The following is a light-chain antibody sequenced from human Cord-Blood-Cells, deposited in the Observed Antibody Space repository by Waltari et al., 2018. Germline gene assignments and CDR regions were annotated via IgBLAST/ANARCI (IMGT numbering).Light chain of an antibody. CDR3: CSYASSSTLV. CDR2: EVS. CDR1: SSDVGSYNL. Sequence: QSALTQPASVSGSPGQSITISCTGTSSDVGSYNLVSWYQQHPGKAPKLMIYEVSKRPSGFSNRFSGSKSDNTASLTISGLQAEDDADYYCCSYASSSTLVFGGGTKLTVL. J-gene: IGLJ3*02. V-gene: IGLV2-23*02.